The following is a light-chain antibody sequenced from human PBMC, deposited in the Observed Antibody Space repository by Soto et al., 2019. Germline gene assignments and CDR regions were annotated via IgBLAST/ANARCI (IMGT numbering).Light chain of an antibody. Sequence: QSVLTQPASVSGSPGQSITISCIGTSSDVGDYNSVSWYQQHPGKAPKLIIYNVNTRPSGVSDRFSGSKSGNTASLTISGLQAEDEADYYCSSSSSSSTLVVFGGGTKLTVL. CDR2: NVN. CDR1: SSDVGDYNS. CDR3: SSSSSSSTLVV. V-gene: IGLV2-14*03. J-gene: IGLJ2*01.